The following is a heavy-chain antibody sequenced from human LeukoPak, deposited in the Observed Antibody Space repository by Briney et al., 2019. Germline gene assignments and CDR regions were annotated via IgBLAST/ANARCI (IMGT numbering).Heavy chain of an antibody. CDR2: INHSGST. Sequence: SETLSLTCAVYGGSFSGYYWSWIRQPPGKGLEWIGEINHSGSTNYNPSLKSRVTISVDTSKNQFSLKLSSVTAADTAVYYCARYSKIKSDWGQGTLVTVSS. D-gene: IGHD2-15*01. CDR1: GGSFSGYY. CDR3: ARYSKIKSD. V-gene: IGHV4-34*01. J-gene: IGHJ4*02.